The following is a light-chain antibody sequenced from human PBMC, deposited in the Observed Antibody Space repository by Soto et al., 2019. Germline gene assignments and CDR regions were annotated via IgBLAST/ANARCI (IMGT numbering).Light chain of an antibody. J-gene: IGKJ3*01. CDR1: QSVSKS. CDR3: HQGNNWPIFT. CDR2: TTS. V-gene: IGKV3-11*01. Sequence: EIVLTQSPATLSLSPGERATLASRASQSVSKSLAWYQQKPGQAPRLLIYTTSNRATGLPARFSGSGSRTDFTLTISSLEPEDFAVYYCHQGNNWPIFTFGPGTKVDIK.